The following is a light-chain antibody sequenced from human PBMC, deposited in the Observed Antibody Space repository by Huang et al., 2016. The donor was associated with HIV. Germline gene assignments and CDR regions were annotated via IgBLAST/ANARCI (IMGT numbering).Light chain of an antibody. CDR3: QQFNRYPYT. CDR1: QGVSSG. J-gene: IGKJ2*01. V-gene: IGKV1-13*02. Sequence: AIQLTQSPSSLSASVGDRVTITCRASQGVSSGLAWYQQKPGKAPKFLIYGASTWGSGVPLRFSGSGSGTDFTLTISSLQPEDFATYYCQQFNRYPYTFGQGTKLEIK. CDR2: GAS.